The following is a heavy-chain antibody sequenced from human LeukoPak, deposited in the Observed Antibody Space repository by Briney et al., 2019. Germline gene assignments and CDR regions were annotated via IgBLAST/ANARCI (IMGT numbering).Heavy chain of an antibody. CDR3: ARHYDGRGSGSYYEDY. D-gene: IGHD1-26*01. CDR2: TNHVGST. Sequence: PSETLSLTCTVSGGSISSHYWSWIRQPPGKGLQWVGYTNHVGSTDYNSSLKSRVTISIDTSKNQFSLKLSSVTAADTAVYYCARHYDGRGSGSYYEDYWGQGTLVIVSS. J-gene: IGHJ4*02. CDR1: GGSISSHY. V-gene: IGHV4-59*08.